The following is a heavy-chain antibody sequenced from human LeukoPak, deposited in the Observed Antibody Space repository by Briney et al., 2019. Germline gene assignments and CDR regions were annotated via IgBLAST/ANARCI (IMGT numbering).Heavy chain of an antibody. CDR2: ISSSSSTI. Sequence: GGSLRLSCAASGFTFSSYSMNWVRQAPGKGLEWVSYISSSSSTIYYADSVKGRFTISRDNAKNSLYLQMNSLRAEDTAVYYCARDISYYADYWGQGTLVTVSS. J-gene: IGHJ4*02. D-gene: IGHD3-3*02. V-gene: IGHV3-48*04. CDR3: ARDISYYADY. CDR1: GFTFSSYS.